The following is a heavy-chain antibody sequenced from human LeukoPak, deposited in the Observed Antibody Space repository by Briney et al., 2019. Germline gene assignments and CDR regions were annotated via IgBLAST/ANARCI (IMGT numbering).Heavy chain of an antibody. J-gene: IGHJ6*03. CDR2: IKSKTDGGTT. V-gene: IGHV3-15*01. CDR1: GFTFSNAW. D-gene: IGHD1-26*01. Sequence: TGGSLRLSCAASGFTFSNAWMSWVRQAPGKGLEWVGRIKSKTDGGTTDYAAPVKGRFTISRDDSKNTLYLQMNSLKTEDTAVYYCTTDGRWEPRHKPSYYYYMDVWGEGTTVTVSS. CDR3: TTDGRWEPRHKPSYYYYMDV.